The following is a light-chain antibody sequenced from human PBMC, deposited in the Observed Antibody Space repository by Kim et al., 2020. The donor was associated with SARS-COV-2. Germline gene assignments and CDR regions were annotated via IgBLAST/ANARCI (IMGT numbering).Light chain of an antibody. CDR2: GAS. CDR3: QQYNIWPPLYT. J-gene: IGKJ2*01. CDR1: QSVSSN. Sequence: EIVMTQSPATLSVSPGERATLSCRASQSVSSNLAWYQQKPGQAPRLLVYGASTRATGVPARFSGSGSGTEFTLTINSLQSEDFAVYYCQQYNIWPPLYTFGQGTKLEIK. V-gene: IGKV3-15*01.